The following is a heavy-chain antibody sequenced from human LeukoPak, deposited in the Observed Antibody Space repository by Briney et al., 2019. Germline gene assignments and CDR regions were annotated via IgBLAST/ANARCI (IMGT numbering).Heavy chain of an antibody. CDR2: INPNSGGT. V-gene: IGHV1-2*02. CDR1: GYTFTGYY. CDR3: ARSEPVVVPAAPWVLENWFDP. D-gene: IGHD2-2*01. Sequence: ASVKVSCKASGYTFTGYYMHWVRQAPGQGLEWMGWINPNSGGTNYAQKFQGRVTMTRDTSISTAYMELSRLRSDDTAVYYCARSEPVVVPAAPWVLENWFDPWGQGTLVTVSS. J-gene: IGHJ5*02.